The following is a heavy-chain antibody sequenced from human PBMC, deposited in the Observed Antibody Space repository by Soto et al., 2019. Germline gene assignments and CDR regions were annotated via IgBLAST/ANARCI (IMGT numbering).Heavy chain of an antibody. V-gene: IGHV1-3*01. J-gene: IGHJ4*02. CDR1: GYTFTSYA. Sequence: QVQLVQSGAEVKKPGASVKVSCKASGYTFTSYAMHWVRQAPGQRLEWMGWINAGNGNTKYSQKFQGRVSITRNTSASTAYMELSSLRSEDTAVYYCARGPGGPDGPGDYWGQGTLVTLSS. CDR2: INAGNGNT. CDR3: ARGPGGPDGPGDY. D-gene: IGHD2-15*01.